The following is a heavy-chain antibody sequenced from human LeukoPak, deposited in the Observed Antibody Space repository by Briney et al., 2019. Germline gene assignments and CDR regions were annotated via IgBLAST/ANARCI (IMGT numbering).Heavy chain of an antibody. V-gene: IGHV3-48*02. CDR2: ISSGSTTI. D-gene: IGHD6-19*01. CDR3: ARDVEQWLVRVYYFDY. CDR1: GFTLSSYS. Sequence: GGSLRLSCATSGFTLSSYSMNWVRQAPGKGLEWISYISSGSTTIYYADSVKGRFTISRDNAKNSLYLQMNSLRDEDTAVYYCARDVEQWLVRVYYFDYWGQETLVTVSS. J-gene: IGHJ4*02.